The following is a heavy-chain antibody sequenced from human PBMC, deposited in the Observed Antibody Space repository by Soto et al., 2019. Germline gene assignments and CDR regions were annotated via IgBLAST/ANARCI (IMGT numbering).Heavy chain of an antibody. CDR3: TTGLYGSGSSGGMDV. Sequence: EVQLVESGGGLVKPGGSLRLSCAASGFTFSNAWMSWVRQAPGKGLEWVGRIKRKTDGGTTDYAAPVKGRFTISRDDSINTLYLQMNSLKTEDTAVYYGTTGLYGSGSSGGMDVWGQGTTVTVSS. D-gene: IGHD3-10*01. V-gene: IGHV3-15*01. CDR2: IKRKTDGGTT. CDR1: GFTFSNAW. J-gene: IGHJ6*02.